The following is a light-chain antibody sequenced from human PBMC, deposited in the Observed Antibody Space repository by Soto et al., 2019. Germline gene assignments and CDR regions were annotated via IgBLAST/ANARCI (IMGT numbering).Light chain of an antibody. CDR2: DVS. Sequence: QSVLTQPSSVSRSPGQSITISCTGTSSDVGTYDRVSWYHQHPGKAPRLMIYDVSNRPAGVSDRFSGSKSGNTASLTVSGLQDEDEADCYCSAQASWSNLIFGGGTKLTVL. V-gene: IGLV2-14*03. J-gene: IGLJ2*01. CDR3: SAQASWSNLI. CDR1: SSDVGTYDR.